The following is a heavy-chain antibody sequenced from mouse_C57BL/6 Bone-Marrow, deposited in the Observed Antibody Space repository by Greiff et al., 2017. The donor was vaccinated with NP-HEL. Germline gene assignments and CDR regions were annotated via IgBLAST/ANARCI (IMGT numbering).Heavy chain of an antibody. Sequence: VQLQQSGPELVKPGASVKISCKASGYTFTDYYMNWVKQSHGKSLEWIGDINPNNGGTSYNQKFKGKATLTVDKSSSTAYMELRSLTSEDPAVYYCARLTGTGYYAMDYWGQGTSVTVSS. CDR1: GYTFTDYY. CDR3: ARLTGTGYYAMDY. CDR2: INPNNGGT. V-gene: IGHV1-26*01. D-gene: IGHD4-1*01. J-gene: IGHJ4*01.